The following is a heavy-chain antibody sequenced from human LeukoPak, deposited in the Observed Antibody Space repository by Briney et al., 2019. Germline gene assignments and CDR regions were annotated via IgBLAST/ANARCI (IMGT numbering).Heavy chain of an antibody. CDR1: GLTFYTYA. CDR2: ISGRDGRT. CDR3: STSPSFGSSWYQFNY. Sequence: GGSLRLSCSVSGLTFYTYAMSWVRQASGKGLEWVSAISGRDGRTYYTDSVKGQFTISRDNSKNTLYLQMNSLRAEDTAVYYCSTSPSFGSSWYQFNYWGQGALVIVSS. V-gene: IGHV3-23*01. D-gene: IGHD6-13*01. J-gene: IGHJ4*02.